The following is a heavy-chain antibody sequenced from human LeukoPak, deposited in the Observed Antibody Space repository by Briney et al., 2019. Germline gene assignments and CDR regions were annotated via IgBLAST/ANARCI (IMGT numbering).Heavy chain of an antibody. V-gene: IGHV3-21*01. J-gene: IGHJ3*02. Sequence: PGGSLRLSCAASGSTFSSYSMNWVRQAPGKGLEWVSSISSSSSYIHYADSVKGRFTISRDNAKNSLYLQMNSLRAEDTAVYYCARDTAYEDAFDIWGQGTMVTVSS. CDR1: GSTFSSYS. D-gene: IGHD3-22*01. CDR3: ARDTAYEDAFDI. CDR2: ISSSSSYI.